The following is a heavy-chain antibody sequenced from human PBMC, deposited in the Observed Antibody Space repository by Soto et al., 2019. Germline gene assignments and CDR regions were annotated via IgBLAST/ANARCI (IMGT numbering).Heavy chain of an antibody. CDR1: GFSFSDSW. CDR2: IKKDSREK. J-gene: IGHJ4*02. D-gene: IGHD5-12*01. V-gene: IGHV3-7*01. CDR3: ARDPIRGDGYAFDY. Sequence: EVQLVESGGGLDQPGGSLRLSCETSGFSFSDSWMTWVRQAPGKGLEWVANIKKDSREKYYVDSVKGRFTISRDNAKNSLFLQMDSLRAEDTAVYYCARDPIRGDGYAFDYWGQGTLVTVSP.